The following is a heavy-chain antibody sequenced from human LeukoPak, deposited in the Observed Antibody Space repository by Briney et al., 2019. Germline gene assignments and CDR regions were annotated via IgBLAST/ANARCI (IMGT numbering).Heavy chain of an antibody. J-gene: IGHJ4*02. Sequence: SETLSLTCTVSGGSISGYYWSWIRQPPGKGLEWIGYIYYSGSTNYNPSLKSRVTISVDTSKNQFSLKLSSVTAADTAVYYCARADGSGYLFAFDYWGQGTLVTVSS. CDR2: IYYSGST. CDR1: GGSISGYY. CDR3: ARADGSGYLFAFDY. V-gene: IGHV4-59*01. D-gene: IGHD3-22*01.